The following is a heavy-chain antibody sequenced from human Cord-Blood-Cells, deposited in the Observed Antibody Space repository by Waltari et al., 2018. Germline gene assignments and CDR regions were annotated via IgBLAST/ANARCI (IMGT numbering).Heavy chain of an antibody. CDR3: ARPTLLSGSYYDY. CDR2: INPNSGGT. D-gene: IGHD3-10*01. Sequence: QVQLVQSGAEVKKPGASVRVSCKASGYTFTGYYMHWVRQAPGQGLEWMGRINPNSGGTNYAQKFQGRVTMTRDTSISTAYMELSRLRSDDTAVYYCARPTLLSGSYYDYWGQGTLVTVSS. V-gene: IGHV1-2*06. CDR1: GYTFTGYY. J-gene: IGHJ4*02.